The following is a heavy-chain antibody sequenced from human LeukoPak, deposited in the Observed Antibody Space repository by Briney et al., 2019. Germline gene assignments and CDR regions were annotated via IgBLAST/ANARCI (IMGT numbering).Heavy chain of an antibody. CDR1: GFDLSYYV. D-gene: IGHD1-26*01. Sequence: GGSLRLSCEASGFDLSYYVMSWVRQAPGKGLEWVSAISGSGGSTYYADSVKGRFTISRDNSKNTLYLQMNSLRAEDTAVYYCANSHRVGATPFFDYWGQGTLVTVSS. CDR3: ANSHRVGATPFFDY. CDR2: ISGSGGST. V-gene: IGHV3-23*01. J-gene: IGHJ4*02.